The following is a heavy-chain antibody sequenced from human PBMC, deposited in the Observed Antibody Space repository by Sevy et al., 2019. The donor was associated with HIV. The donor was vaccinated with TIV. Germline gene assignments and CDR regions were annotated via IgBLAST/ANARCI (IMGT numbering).Heavy chain of an antibody. D-gene: IGHD3-22*01. Sequence: GGSLRLSCAGSGFTFGSYWMNWVRQAPGKGLEWVVNINEDGTENNYLDSVKGRFTISRDNAENSVYLQVNNLRLEDTAVYFCARGPTYYYDSTGKARPDYWGQGTLVTVSS. V-gene: IGHV3-7*01. J-gene: IGHJ4*02. CDR2: INEDGTEN. CDR3: ARGPTYYYDSTGKARPDY. CDR1: GFTFGSYW.